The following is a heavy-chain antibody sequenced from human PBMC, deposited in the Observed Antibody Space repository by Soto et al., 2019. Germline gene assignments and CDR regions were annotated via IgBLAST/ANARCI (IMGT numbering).Heavy chain of an antibody. V-gene: IGHV3-30*03. CDR2: ISYDGSNK. CDR1: GFTFSSYG. J-gene: IGHJ5*02. Sequence: PXGSLRLSCAAAGFTFSSYGMHWVRQAPGKGLEWVAVISYDGSNKYYADSVKGRFTISRDNSKNTLYLQMNSLRAEDTAVYYCARSYANYDFWSGYSYNWPDPWGKGTLVTVSS. D-gene: IGHD3-3*01. CDR3: ARSYANYDFWSGYSYNWPDP.